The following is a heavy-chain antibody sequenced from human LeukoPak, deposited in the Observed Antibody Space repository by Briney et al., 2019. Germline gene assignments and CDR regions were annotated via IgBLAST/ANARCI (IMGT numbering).Heavy chain of an antibody. Sequence: GGSLRLSCAASGFTFSIYGMHWVRQAPGKGLEWVAVIWYDGSNKYYADSVKGRFTISKDNSKNTLYLQMNSLRAEDTAVYYCARDPGTYYDFWSGYYDANYYYGMDVWGQGTTVTVSS. CDR2: IWYDGSNK. J-gene: IGHJ6*02. CDR3: ARDPGTYYDFWSGYYDANYYYGMDV. CDR1: GFTFSIYG. V-gene: IGHV3-33*01. D-gene: IGHD3-3*01.